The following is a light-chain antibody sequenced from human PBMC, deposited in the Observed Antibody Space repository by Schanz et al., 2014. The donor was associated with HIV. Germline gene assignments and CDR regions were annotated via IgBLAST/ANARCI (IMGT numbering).Light chain of an antibody. Sequence: DIVMTQSPDSLAVSLGGTATISCKSSQSVLHSSNYRNSLAWYQQKPGQPPNLLIYWASTRESGVPDRFSGSGSGTDFTLTISSLQAEDVAIYYCQQYYSTLITFGQGTRLEIK. CDR1: QSVLHSSNYRNS. CDR2: WAS. CDR3: QQYYSTLIT. V-gene: IGKV4-1*01. J-gene: IGKJ5*01.